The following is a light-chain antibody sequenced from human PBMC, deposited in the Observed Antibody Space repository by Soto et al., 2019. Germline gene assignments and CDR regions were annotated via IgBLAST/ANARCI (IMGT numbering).Light chain of an antibody. CDR2: EVS. J-gene: IGLJ1*01. V-gene: IGLV2-14*01. CDR3: FSDKSSGNYL. Sequence: QSALTQPASVSGSPGQSITIPCTGTSSDVGNYKYVSWYQQHPGKAPKLMIYEVSNRPSGVSNRFSGSKSGNTASLTISGLQAEDETDYYCFSDKSSGNYLFGNGTKVTV. CDR1: SSDVGNYKY.